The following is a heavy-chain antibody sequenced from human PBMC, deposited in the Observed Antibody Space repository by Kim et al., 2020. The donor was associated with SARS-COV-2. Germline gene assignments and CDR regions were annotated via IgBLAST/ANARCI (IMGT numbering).Heavy chain of an antibody. CDR3: ARGGSRYFDWLFLPPGSSSWFDP. D-gene: IGHD3-9*01. CDR1: GYTFTSYA. J-gene: IGHJ5*02. Sequence: ASVKVSCKASGYTFTSYAMHWVRQAPGQRLEWMGWINAGNGNTKYSQKSQGRVTITRDTSASTAYMELSSLRSEDTAVYYCARGGSRYFDWLFLPPGSSSWFDPWGQGTLVTVSS. V-gene: IGHV1-3*01. CDR2: INAGNGNT.